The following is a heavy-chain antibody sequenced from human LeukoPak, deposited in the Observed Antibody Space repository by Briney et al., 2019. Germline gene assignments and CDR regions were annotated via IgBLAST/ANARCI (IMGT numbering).Heavy chain of an antibody. Sequence: WASVKVSCKVSGYTLTELSMHWVRQAPGKGLEWMGGFDPEDAKTIYAQKFQGRVTMTEDTSTDTAYMELSSLRSEDTAVYYCATDLYLYDNGGEKAGWFDPWGQGTLVTASS. CDR3: ATDLYLYDNGGEKAGWFDP. J-gene: IGHJ5*02. CDR1: GYTLTELS. D-gene: IGHD3-22*01. CDR2: FDPEDAKT. V-gene: IGHV1-24*01.